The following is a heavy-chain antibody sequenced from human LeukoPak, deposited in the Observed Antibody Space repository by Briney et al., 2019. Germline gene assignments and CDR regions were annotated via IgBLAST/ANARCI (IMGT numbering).Heavy chain of an antibody. CDR2: VSYDGSGE. CDR1: GFTFRSYA. D-gene: IGHD3-22*01. V-gene: IGHV3-30-3*01. Sequence: GGSLRLSCAGSGFTFRSYAMHWVRQAPGKGLEWVAGVSYDGSGEDYAESVKGRLTISRDNSKNTLYLQMHSLRAEDTAVYYCARERVVKGFDYWGQGTLVIVSS. J-gene: IGHJ4*02. CDR3: ARERVVKGFDY.